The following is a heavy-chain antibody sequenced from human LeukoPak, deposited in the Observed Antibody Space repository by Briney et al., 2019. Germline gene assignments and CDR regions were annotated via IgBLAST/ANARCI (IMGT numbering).Heavy chain of an antibody. CDR3: ASRTDCSGGSCYDCFDP. Sequence: SETLSLTCAVFGGSISSGGYSWSWIRQPPGKGLEWIGEINHSGSTNYNPSLKSRVTISVDTSKNQFSLKLSSVTAADTAVYYCASRTDCSGGSCYDCFDPWGQGTLVTVSS. D-gene: IGHD2-15*01. CDR2: INHSGST. CDR1: GGSISSGGYS. J-gene: IGHJ5*02. V-gene: IGHV4-30-2*01.